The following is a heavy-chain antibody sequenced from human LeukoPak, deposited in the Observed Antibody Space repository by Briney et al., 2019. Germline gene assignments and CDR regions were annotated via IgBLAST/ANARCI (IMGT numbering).Heavy chain of an antibody. Sequence: GGSLRLSCAASGFTFSSYAMNWVRQAPGQGLEWMGWINTNTGNPTYAQGFTGRFVFSLDTSVSTAYLQISSLKAEDTAVYYCARGADNWNDGFDYWGQGTLVTVSS. V-gene: IGHV7-4-1*02. J-gene: IGHJ4*02. D-gene: IGHD1-1*01. CDR1: GFTFSSYA. CDR2: INTNTGNP. CDR3: ARGADNWNDGFDY.